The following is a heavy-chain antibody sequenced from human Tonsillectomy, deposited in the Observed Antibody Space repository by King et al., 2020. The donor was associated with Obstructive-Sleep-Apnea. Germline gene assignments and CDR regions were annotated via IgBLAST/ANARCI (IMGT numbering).Heavy chain of an antibody. CDR1: GYSFTSYW. Sequence: VQLVESGAEVKKPGESLKISCKGFGYSFTSYWIGWVRQMPGKGLEGMGIIYPGDSDTRYSPSFQGQVTISADKAFSTAYLQWGSLKASDTAMYYCARQGEVDTAMVSPIDYWGQGTLVTVSS. D-gene: IGHD5-18*01. V-gene: IGHV5-51*01. CDR3: ARQGEVDTAMVSPIDY. J-gene: IGHJ4*02. CDR2: IYPGDSDT.